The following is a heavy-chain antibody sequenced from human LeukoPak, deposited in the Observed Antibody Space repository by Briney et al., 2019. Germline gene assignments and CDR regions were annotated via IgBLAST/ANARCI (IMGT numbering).Heavy chain of an antibody. V-gene: IGHV4-4*09. CDR3: ARHEQRLVTAYDY. J-gene: IGHJ4*02. D-gene: IGHD6-13*01. CDR1: GGSISGHY. Sequence: SETLSLTCTVSGGSISGHYWSWMRQPPGKGLEWIGYIYTSGTTNNNPSPKSRVTVSVDTSKNQFALKLTSLPAADTAVYYCARHEQRLVTAYDYWGQGTLVTVSS. CDR2: IYTSGTT.